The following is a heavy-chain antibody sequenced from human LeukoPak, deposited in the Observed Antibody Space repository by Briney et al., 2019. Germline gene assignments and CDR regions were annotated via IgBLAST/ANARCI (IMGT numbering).Heavy chain of an antibody. J-gene: IGHJ3*02. CDR2: IYYGGST. CDR3: AREWKYYYDSSGYYLADAFDI. D-gene: IGHD3-22*01. Sequence: PSETLSLTCTVSGGSISSSSYYWGWIRQPPGKGLEWIGSIYYGGSTYYNPSLKSRVTISVDTSKNQFSLKLSSVTAADTAVYYCAREWKYYYDSSGYYLADAFDIWGQGTMVTVSS. CDR1: GGSISSSSYY. V-gene: IGHV4-39*02.